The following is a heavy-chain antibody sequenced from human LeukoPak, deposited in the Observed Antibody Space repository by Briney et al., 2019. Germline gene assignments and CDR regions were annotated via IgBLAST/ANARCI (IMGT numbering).Heavy chain of an antibody. D-gene: IGHD6-13*01. J-gene: IGHJ4*02. Sequence: SETLSLTCAVSGGSISSSNWWSWVRQPPGKGLEWIGEIYHSGSTNYNPSLKSRVTISVDKSKNQFSLKLSSVTAADTAVYYCARLVGSSWYHEVLLGRDYWGQGTLVTVSS. CDR3: ARLVGSSWYHEVLLGRDY. CDR1: GGSISSSNW. CDR2: IYHSGST. V-gene: IGHV4-4*02.